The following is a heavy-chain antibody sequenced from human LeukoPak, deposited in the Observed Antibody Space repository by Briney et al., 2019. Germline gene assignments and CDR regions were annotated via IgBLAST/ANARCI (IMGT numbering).Heavy chain of an antibody. CDR2: IYYSGST. D-gene: IGHD5-18*01. J-gene: IGHJ6*03. V-gene: IGHV4-59*01. CDR3: ARGASEYSYGFSLSSRYMDV. CDR1: GGSISSYS. Sequence: PSETLSLTCTVSGGSISSYSWSWIRQPPGKGLEWIGYIYYSGSTNYNPSLKGRVTISVDTSKNQFSLKLSSVTAADTAVYYCARGASEYSYGFSLSSRYMDVWGKGTTVTVSS.